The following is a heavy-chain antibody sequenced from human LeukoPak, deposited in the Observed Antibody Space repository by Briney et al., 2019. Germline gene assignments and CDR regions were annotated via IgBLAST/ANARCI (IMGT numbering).Heavy chain of an antibody. J-gene: IGHJ4*02. Sequence: GGSLRLSCSGTGFTFSRYGIHWVRQAPGEGLEWVTVIRYDGGEEYYADSVRGRFTISRDNSKNTEYLQMNNLRAEDTALYYCARESGYNPEPVAFDIWGQGTLVTVSS. CDR3: ARESGYNPEPVAFDI. D-gene: IGHD5-24*01. CDR1: GFTFSRYG. V-gene: IGHV3-33*01. CDR2: IRYDGGEE.